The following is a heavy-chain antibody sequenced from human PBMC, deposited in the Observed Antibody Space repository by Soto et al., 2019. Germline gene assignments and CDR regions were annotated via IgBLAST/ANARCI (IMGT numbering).Heavy chain of an antibody. Sequence: SVKVSCKASGGTFSSYALTWLRQAPGQGLEWMGAIIPIFGTANYAQKFQGRVTITADESTSTAYMELSSLRSEDTAVYYCAIGFGELSHNWLDPWGQGTLVTVSS. V-gene: IGHV1-69*13. CDR1: GGTFSSYA. CDR3: AIGFGELSHNWLDP. D-gene: IGHD3-16*02. CDR2: IIPIFGTA. J-gene: IGHJ5*02.